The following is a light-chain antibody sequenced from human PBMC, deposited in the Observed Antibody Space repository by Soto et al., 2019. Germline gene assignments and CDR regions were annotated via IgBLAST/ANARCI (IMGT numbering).Light chain of an antibody. J-gene: IGKJ1*01. Sequence: DIYITQSPTTLAATVGNKVTIYCRASQSISRWLAWYQQKPGKAPTLLIHDASSLESGVPSRFSGSGIGTDFTLTISSLQPDDVATYYCQQYNTDLTFGQGNKVDIK. CDR2: DAS. CDR3: QQYNTDLT. V-gene: IGKV1-5*01. CDR1: QSISRW.